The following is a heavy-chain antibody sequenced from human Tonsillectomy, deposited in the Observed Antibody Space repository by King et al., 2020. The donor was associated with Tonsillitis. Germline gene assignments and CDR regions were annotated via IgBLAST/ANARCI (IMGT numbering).Heavy chain of an antibody. CDR3: ARDQAYSSFDY. CDR2: IKPDGSEK. Sequence: VQLVESGGGLVQPGGSLKLSCAASEFTFISSWMTWVRQSPGKGLQWVATIKPDGSEKYYADSVKGRFTVSRDNAQSSLDLQMNSLRSEDTALYYCARDQAYSSFDYWGQGTLVTVSS. D-gene: IGHD6-19*01. CDR1: EFTFISSW. J-gene: IGHJ4*02. V-gene: IGHV3-7*04.